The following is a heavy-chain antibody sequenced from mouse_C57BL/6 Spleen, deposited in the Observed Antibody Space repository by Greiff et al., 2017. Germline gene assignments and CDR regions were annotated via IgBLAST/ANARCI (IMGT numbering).Heavy chain of an antibody. CDR2: INPNNGGT. D-gene: IGHD2-2*01. Sequence: EVQLQQSGPELVKPGASVKMSCKASGYTFTDYNMHWVKQSHGKSLEWIGYINPNNGGTSYNQKFKGKATLTVNKSSSTAYMELRSLTSEDSAVYYCAREIYYGYDEGFAYWGQGTLVTVSA. V-gene: IGHV1-22*01. CDR1: GYTFTDYN. CDR3: AREIYYGYDEGFAY. J-gene: IGHJ3*01.